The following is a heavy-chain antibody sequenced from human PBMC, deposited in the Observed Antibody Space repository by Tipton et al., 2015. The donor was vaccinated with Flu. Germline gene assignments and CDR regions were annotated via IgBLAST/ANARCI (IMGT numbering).Heavy chain of an antibody. V-gene: IGHV4-4*07. CDR3: ARGGGDYYGSGSYYKNWFDP. CDR1: GDSISSYY. D-gene: IGHD3-10*01. J-gene: IGHJ5*02. Sequence: LRLSCTVSGDSISSYYWSWIRQPAGKGLEWIGRISPIGNTSYNPSLKSRVTMSVDTSKNQFSLNLSSVTAADTAVYFCARGGGDYYGSGSYYKNWFDPWGQGALVTVSS. CDR2: ISPIGNT.